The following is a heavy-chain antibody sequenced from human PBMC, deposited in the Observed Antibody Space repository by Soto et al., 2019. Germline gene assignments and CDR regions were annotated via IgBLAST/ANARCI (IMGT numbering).Heavy chain of an antibody. V-gene: IGHV4-4*07. CDR3: AREWRFDYSRPQFDP. D-gene: IGHD6-13*01. J-gene: IGHJ5*02. CDR2: IYTSGSP. Sequence: SETLSLTCTASGGSISSYYWSRIRLPAGKGLEWIGRIYTSGSPNYNPSLKRRVTMSVDTSKNQLSLKLSSVTAADWAVSYWAREWRFDYSRPQFDPWGQGTLVTVSS. CDR1: GGSISSYY.